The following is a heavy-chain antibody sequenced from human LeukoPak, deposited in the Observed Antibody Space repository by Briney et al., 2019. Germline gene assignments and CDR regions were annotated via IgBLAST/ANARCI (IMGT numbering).Heavy chain of an antibody. V-gene: IGHV1-69*05. CDR1: GGTFSSYA. CDR3: ARGYSNYVGYYYMDV. D-gene: IGHD4-11*01. CDR2: IIPIFGTA. Sequence: SVKVSCKASGGTFSSYAISWVRQAPGQGLEWMGGIIPIFGTANYAQKFQGRVTITTDESTSTAYMELSSLRSEDTAVYYCARGYSNYVGYYYMDVWGKGTTVTVSS. J-gene: IGHJ6*03.